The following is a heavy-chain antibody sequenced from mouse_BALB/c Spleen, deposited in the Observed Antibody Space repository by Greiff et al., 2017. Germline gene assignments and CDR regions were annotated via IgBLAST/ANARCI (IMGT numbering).Heavy chain of an antibody. CDR2: ISSGGST. D-gene: IGHD1-1*01. V-gene: IGHV5-6-5*01. CDR3: ARGTTVVGYFDV. Sequence: EVKLMESGGGLVKPGGSLKLSCAASGFTFSSYAMSWVRQTPEKRLEWVASISSGGSTYYPDSVKGRFTISRDNARNILYLQMSSLRSEDTAMYYCARGTTVVGYFDVWGAGTTVTVSS. J-gene: IGHJ1*01. CDR1: GFTFSSYA.